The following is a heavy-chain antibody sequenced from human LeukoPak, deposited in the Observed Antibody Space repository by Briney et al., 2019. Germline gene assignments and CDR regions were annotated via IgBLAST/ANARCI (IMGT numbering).Heavy chain of an antibody. J-gene: IGHJ4*02. CDR2: ISSSSSYI. CDR3: ARDYLRLGELSSLDY. Sequence: GGSLRLSCAASGFTFSSYSMNWVRQAPGKGLEWVSSISSSSSYIYYADSVKGRFIISRDNAKDSLYLQMNSLRVEDTAVYYCARDYLRLGELSSLDYWGQGTLVTVSS. CDR1: GFTFSSYS. D-gene: IGHD3-16*02. V-gene: IGHV3-21*06.